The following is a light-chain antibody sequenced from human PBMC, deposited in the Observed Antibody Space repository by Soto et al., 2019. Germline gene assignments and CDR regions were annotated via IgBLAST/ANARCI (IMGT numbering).Light chain of an antibody. Sequence: DIPMTQSPSSLSASVGDRVTITCRANQDISYYLAWYQQKQGKVPKLLIYAASTLQSGLPSRFSGSGSGTDFTLTISSLQPEDIATYYCQKYHSAPRTFGQGTKVEIK. CDR2: AAS. V-gene: IGKV1-27*01. CDR1: QDISYY. J-gene: IGKJ1*01. CDR3: QKYHSAPRT.